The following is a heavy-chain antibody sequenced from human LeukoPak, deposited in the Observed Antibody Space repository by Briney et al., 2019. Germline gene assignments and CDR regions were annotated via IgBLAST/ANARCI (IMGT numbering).Heavy chain of an antibody. CDR2: IYSGGST. D-gene: IGHD6-6*01. CDR1: GFTVSSNY. Sequence: GGSLRLSCAASGFTVSSNYMSWVRQAPGKGLEWVSVIYSGGSTYYADSVKGRFTISRDNSKNTLYLQMNSLRAEDTAVYYCAKGQYSGSSRWFDPWGQGTLVTVSS. V-gene: IGHV3-66*01. J-gene: IGHJ5*02. CDR3: AKGQYSGSSRWFDP.